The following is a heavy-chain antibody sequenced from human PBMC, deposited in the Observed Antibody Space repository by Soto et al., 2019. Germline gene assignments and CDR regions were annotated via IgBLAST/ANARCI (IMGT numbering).Heavy chain of an antibody. D-gene: IGHD3-22*01. CDR2: ISGSGGST. J-gene: IGHJ2*01. CDR3: AKDHTSGLVVVPRYFDL. Sequence: GGSLRLSCAASGFTFSSYAMSWVRQAPGKGLEWVSAISGSGGSTYYADSVKGRFTISRDNSKNTLYLQMNSLRAEDTAVYYCAKDHTSGLVVVPRYFDLWGRGTLVTVSS. CDR1: GFTFSSYA. V-gene: IGHV3-23*01.